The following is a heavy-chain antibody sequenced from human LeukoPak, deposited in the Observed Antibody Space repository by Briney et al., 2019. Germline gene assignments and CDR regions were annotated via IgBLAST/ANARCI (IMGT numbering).Heavy chain of an antibody. D-gene: IGHD2-15*01. CDR3: ARVGCSGGRCPGYGMDV. J-gene: IGHJ6*02. Sequence: PGGSLRLSCAASGFTFSSYSMNWVRQAPGKGLEWVSSIRSSSTYIYYADSVKGRFTISRDNAKNSLYLQMNSLRVEDTAVYYCARVGCSGGRCPGYGMDVWGQGTTVTVSS. CDR2: IRSSSTYI. V-gene: IGHV3-21*01. CDR1: GFTFSSYS.